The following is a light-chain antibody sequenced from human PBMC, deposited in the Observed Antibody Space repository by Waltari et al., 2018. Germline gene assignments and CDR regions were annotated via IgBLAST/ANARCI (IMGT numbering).Light chain of an antibody. Sequence: NFILTQPHPVSESAGNTVTLSCPGRGGIIDIHYVQWYHHRPGSAPITIISEDNQRPSGVPDRFSGSIDTSSNSASLIISGLKTEDEADYYCQTFHTSNLWVFGGGTKLTVL. CDR2: EDN. CDR1: GGIIDIHY. V-gene: IGLV6-57*02. J-gene: IGLJ3*02. CDR3: QTFHTSNLWV.